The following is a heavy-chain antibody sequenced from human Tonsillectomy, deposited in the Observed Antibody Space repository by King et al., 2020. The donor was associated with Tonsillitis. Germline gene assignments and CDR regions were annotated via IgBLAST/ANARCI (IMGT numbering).Heavy chain of an antibody. Sequence: QVQLQESGPGLVKPSETLSLACTVSGDSISSSTYYWGWIRQPPGKGLEWIGRIYYSGSTYYNPSLKSRVTISVDPSKNQFSLKLSSVTAADTAVYYCARLGGVRDSDYGGGFDYWGQGTLVTVSS. CDR1: GDSISSSTYY. J-gene: IGHJ4*02. CDR3: ARLGGVRDSDYGGGFDY. CDR2: IYYSGST. D-gene: IGHD4-17*01. V-gene: IGHV4-39*01.